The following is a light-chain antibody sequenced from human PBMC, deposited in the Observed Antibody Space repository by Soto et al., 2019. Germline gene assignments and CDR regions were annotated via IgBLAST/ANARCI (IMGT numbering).Light chain of an antibody. V-gene: IGKV1-5*03. CDR2: KTS. CDR3: QQYYSRET. Sequence: DIHMTQSPSTVSASVGDRVTITCRASQPVNPWLAWHQQKPGKAPKVLIYKTSDLENGVPSRFSCSRSGTEYTLTISSLQPDDFATYYCQQYYSRETFGQGTK. J-gene: IGKJ1*01. CDR1: QPVNPW.